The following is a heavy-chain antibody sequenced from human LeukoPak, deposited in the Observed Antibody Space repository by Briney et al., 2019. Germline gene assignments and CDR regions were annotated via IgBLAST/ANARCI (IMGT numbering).Heavy chain of an antibody. J-gene: IGHJ3*02. CDR2: LKSKSDGGTR. CDR1: GFTVTNAW. V-gene: IGHV3-15*05. Sequence: GESLRLSCSASGFTVTNAWMNWVRQAPGKGLEWVGLLKSKSDGGTRDYAAPVKGRLTISRDDSSNTFYLQMNSMKDEDTAVYYCAKHSGYDWYDAFDIWGQGTMVTVSS. CDR3: AKHSGYDWYDAFDI. D-gene: IGHD5-12*01.